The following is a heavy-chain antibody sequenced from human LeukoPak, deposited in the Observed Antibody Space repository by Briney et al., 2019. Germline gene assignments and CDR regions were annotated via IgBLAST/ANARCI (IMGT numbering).Heavy chain of an antibody. D-gene: IGHD3-10*01. CDR1: GFTFSSYG. CDR2: IRYDGSNK. J-gene: IGHJ4*02. V-gene: IGHV3-30*02. Sequence: GGSLRLSCAASGFTFSSYGMHWVRQAPGKGLEWVAFIRYDGSNKYYADSVKGRFTISRDNSKNTLYLQMNSLRAEDTAVYYCAREKYYASGILYYFDSWGQGTLVTVSS. CDR3: AREKYYASGILYYFDS.